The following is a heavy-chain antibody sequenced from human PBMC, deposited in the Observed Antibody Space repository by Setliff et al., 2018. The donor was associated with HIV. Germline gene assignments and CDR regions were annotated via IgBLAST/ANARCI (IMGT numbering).Heavy chain of an antibody. CDR3: ARESRVRDLVVVADARENCYYCMDV. Sequence: NPSETLSLTCTVSGASISSSGYYWGWIRQPPGKGLEWLGEIYHSGSTNYNPSLKSRVTISIAKSKSHFSLKLSSVTAADTAVYYCARESRVRDLVVVADARENCYYCMDVWGKGTTVTVSS. J-gene: IGHJ6*03. CDR2: IYHSGST. CDR1: GASISSSGYY. V-gene: IGHV4-39*07. D-gene: IGHD2-15*01.